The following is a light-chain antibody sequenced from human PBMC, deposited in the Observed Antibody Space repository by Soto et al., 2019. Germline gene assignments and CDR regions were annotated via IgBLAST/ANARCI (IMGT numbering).Light chain of an antibody. J-gene: IGLJ2*01. V-gene: IGLV2-14*03. CDR2: DVS. CDR1: SSDIGGYNY. CDR3: SSYTTSSTVV. Sequence: QSALTQPASVSGSPGQSITISCTGTSSDIGGYNYVSWYQHHPGKAPKVMIYDVSDRPSGVSNRFSGSKSDNTASLTISGLLAEDEAHYYCSSYTTSSTVVFGGGTQLTVL.